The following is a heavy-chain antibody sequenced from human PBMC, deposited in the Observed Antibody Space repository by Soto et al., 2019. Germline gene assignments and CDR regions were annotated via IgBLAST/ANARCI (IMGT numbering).Heavy chain of an antibody. Sequence: QVQLQESGPGLVKPSQTLSLTCTVSGGSISSGGYYWSWIRQHPGKGLEWIGYIYYSGSTYYNPSLRSRVTISVDTSKNQFSLKLSSVTAADTAVYYGARAVVVVAVYFDYWGQGTLVTVSS. V-gene: IGHV4-31*03. J-gene: IGHJ4*02. CDR1: GGSISSGGYY. CDR2: IYYSGST. CDR3: ARAVVVVAVYFDY. D-gene: IGHD2-15*01.